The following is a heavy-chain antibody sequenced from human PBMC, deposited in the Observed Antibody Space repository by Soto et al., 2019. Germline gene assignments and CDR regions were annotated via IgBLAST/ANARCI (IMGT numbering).Heavy chain of an antibody. CDR3: TRANWYSEY. V-gene: IGHV4-59*11. D-gene: IGHD7-27*01. J-gene: IGHJ4*02. CDR1: GGSISNHY. CDR2: IYYNGNT. Sequence: QVQLQESGPGLVKPSETLSLTCSVSGGSISNHYWSWIWQPPGKGLECVGYIYYNGNTNYNPSLKSRVTMSVDTSRNQISLKLTTVTAADTAVYYCTRANWYSEYWGQGTLVTVSS.